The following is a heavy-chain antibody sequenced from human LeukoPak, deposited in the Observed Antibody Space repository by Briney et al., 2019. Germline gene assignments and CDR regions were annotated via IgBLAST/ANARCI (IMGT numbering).Heavy chain of an antibody. CDR2: VSTGGAGT. Sequence: GGSLRLSCAASGLTFSSYAMSWVRQAPGKGLEWVSSVSTGGAGTYYADSVKGRFSISRDNSKSTLYLQMNSLRAEDTAIYYCANMLRGVLYYFDHWGQGTLVTVSS. D-gene: IGHD3-10*01. V-gene: IGHV3-23*01. CDR1: GLTFSSYA. CDR3: ANMLRGVLYYFDH. J-gene: IGHJ4*02.